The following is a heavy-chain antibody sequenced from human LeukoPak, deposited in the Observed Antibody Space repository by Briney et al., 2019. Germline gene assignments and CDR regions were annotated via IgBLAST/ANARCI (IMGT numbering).Heavy chain of an antibody. V-gene: IGHV4-34*01. D-gene: IGHD6-13*01. Sequence: PGGSLRLSCAASGFKFSDHYIDWVRQPPGKGLEWIGEINHSGSTNYNPSLKSRVTISVDTSKNQFSLKLSSVTAADTAVYYCARGPRYSSSWYPIRPEYFQHWGQGTLVTVSS. CDR1: GFKFSDHY. J-gene: IGHJ1*01. CDR3: ARGPRYSSSWYPIRPEYFQH. CDR2: INHSGST.